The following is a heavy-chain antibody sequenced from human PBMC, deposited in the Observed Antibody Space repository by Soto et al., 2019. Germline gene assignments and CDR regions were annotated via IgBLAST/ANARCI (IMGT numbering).Heavy chain of an antibody. Sequence: QVQLQESGPGLVKPSETLSLTCTVSGGSISSYYWSWIRQPAGKGLERIGRIYTSGSTNYNPSLKSRVTMSVDTSKNQFSLKLSSVTAADTAVYYCARIDTYCSGGSCYYYGMDVWGQGTTVTVSS. J-gene: IGHJ6*02. D-gene: IGHD2-15*01. CDR2: IYTSGST. CDR3: ARIDTYCSGGSCYYYGMDV. V-gene: IGHV4-4*07. CDR1: GGSISSYY.